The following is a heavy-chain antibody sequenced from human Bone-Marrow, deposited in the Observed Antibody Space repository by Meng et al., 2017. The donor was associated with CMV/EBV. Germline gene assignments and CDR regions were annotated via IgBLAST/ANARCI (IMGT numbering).Heavy chain of an antibody. D-gene: IGHD3-16*02. V-gene: IGHV5-51*01. CDR3: ARHAEARYTSLGVFDP. CDR1: GYSFTSYW. J-gene: IGHJ5*02. Sequence: KVSCKGSGYSFTSYWIGWVRQMPGKGLEWMGIIYPGDSDTRYSPSFQGQVTISVDKSIHTAYLQWSSLRASDTAMYYCARHAEARYTSLGVFDPWGQGTLVTVSS. CDR2: IYPGDSDT.